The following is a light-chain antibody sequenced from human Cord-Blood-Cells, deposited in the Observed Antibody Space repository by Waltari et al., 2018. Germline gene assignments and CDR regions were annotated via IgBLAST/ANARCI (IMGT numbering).Light chain of an antibody. Sequence: EIVMTQSPATLSVSPGERATLSCRASQSVSSNLAWYQQKPGQAPRLLIYGASARATGMPARFSGSWSGTEFTLTISSLQSEDFAVYYGQQYNNWPPYTFGQGTKLEIK. V-gene: IGKV3D-15*01. CDR1: QSVSSN. CDR3: QQYNNWPPYT. J-gene: IGKJ2*01. CDR2: GAS.